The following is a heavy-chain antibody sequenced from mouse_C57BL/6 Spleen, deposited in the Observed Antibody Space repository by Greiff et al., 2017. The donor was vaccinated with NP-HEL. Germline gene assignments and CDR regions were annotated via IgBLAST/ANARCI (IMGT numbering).Heavy chain of an antibody. D-gene: IGHD2-1*01. CDR1: GYTFTNYW. J-gene: IGHJ2*01. V-gene: IGHV1-63*01. CDR2: IYPGGGYT. CDR3: ARSPYGNYVGSFDY. Sequence: QVQLQQSGAELVRPGTSVKMSCKASGYTFTNYWIGWAKQRPGHGLEWIGDIYPGGGYTNYNEKFKGKATLTADKSSSTAYMQFSSLTSEDSAIYYCARSPYGNYVGSFDYWGQGTTLTVSS.